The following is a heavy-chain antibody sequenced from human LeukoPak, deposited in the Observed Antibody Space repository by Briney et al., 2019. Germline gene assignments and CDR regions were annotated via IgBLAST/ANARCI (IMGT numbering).Heavy chain of an antibody. J-gene: IGHJ6*03. CDR1: RGSFSGYY. CDR2: INHSATT. Sequence: SETLSLTCEIERGSFSGYYWSWVRQTPGKGLEWIGEINHSATTNYNPSLKSRVTLSVDTSKNQFSLKLSYVTAADTGVYYCARLLQGSETYLHYMDVWGKGTTVTISS. CDR3: ARLLQGSETYLHYMDV. V-gene: IGHV4-34*01. D-gene: IGHD3-10*01.